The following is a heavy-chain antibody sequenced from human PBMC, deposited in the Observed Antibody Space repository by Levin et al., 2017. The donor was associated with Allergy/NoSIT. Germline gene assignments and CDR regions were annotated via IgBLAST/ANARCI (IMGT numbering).Heavy chain of an antibody. CDR1: GFTFSSYA. CDR3: AKDKSRQLATGGIDY. V-gene: IGHV3-23*01. CDR2: ISGGGDST. D-gene: IGHD6-13*01. Sequence: GESLKISCAASGFTFSSYAMSWVRQAPGKGLEWVSAISGGGDSTYYADSAKDRFTISRDNPKNTLYLQMNSLRAEDTAVYFCAKDKSRQLATGGIDYWGQGTLVTVSS. J-gene: IGHJ4*02.